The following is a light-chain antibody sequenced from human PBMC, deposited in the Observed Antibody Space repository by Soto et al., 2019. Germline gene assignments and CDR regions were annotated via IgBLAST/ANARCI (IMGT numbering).Light chain of an antibody. CDR1: QSVSSSY. Sequence: EIVLTQSPGTLSLSPGERATLSCRASQSVSSSYLAWYQQKPGQAPRLLIYCASSRATGIPDRFSGSGSGTDFXXTXXXXEPEDFAVXXCXQYGSSGPITFGQGTRLEIK. V-gene: IGKV3-20*01. CDR3: XQYGSSGPIT. CDR2: CAS. J-gene: IGKJ5*01.